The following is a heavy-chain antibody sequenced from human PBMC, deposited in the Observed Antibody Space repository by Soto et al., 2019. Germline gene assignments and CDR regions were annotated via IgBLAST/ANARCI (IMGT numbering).Heavy chain of an antibody. CDR1: NGSFMGYY. CDR2: INHFGSP. Sequence: QVQLHQWGAGLLKPSETLSLTCGVYNGSFMGYYWTWVRQPPGKGLEWIGEINHFGSPNYNPSLKSRVAISIDTSKHEFSLSLRSLTAADTAVYYCASLHGGRFFDKGDYWRQGTLVTVSS. D-gene: IGHD3-9*01. V-gene: IGHV4-34*01. J-gene: IGHJ4*02. CDR3: ASLHGGRFFDKGDY.